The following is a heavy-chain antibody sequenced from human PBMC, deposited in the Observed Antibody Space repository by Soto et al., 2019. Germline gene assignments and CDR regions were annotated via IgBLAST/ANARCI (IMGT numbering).Heavy chain of an antibody. Sequence: SVKVSCKAYGGTFSSYAISWVRQAPGQGLEWMGGIIPIFGTANYAQKFQGRVTITADESARTSYMELRSLKSQDTAVYYCVRDSGAKLSSSWGQGTLVTVSS. CDR3: VRDSGAKLSSS. CDR1: GGTFSSYA. D-gene: IGHD6-13*01. V-gene: IGHV1-69*13. CDR2: IIPIFGTA. J-gene: IGHJ4*02.